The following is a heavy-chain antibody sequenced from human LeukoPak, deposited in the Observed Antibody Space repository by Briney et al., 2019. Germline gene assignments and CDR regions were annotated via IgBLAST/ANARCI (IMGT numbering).Heavy chain of an antibody. CDR1: GVSISSYY. D-gene: IGHD2-15*01. CDR2: IYYSGST. J-gene: IGHJ4*02. Sequence: PSETLSLTCTVSGVSISSYYWSWIRQPPGKGLEWIGYIYYSGSTNYNPSLKSRVTISVDTSKNQFSLKLSSVSAADAAVYYCARGGSSGGSWYETCAPDDWGQGTLVTVSS. V-gene: IGHV4-59*01. CDR3: ARGGSSGGSWYETCAPDD.